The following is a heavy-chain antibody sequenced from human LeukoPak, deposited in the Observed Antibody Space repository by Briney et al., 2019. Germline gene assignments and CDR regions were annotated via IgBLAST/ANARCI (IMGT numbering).Heavy chain of an antibody. D-gene: IGHD3-3*02. CDR1: GGSFSGYY. J-gene: IGHJ3*02. CDR3: ARVLARAFDI. CDR2: INHSGST. V-gene: IGHV4-34*01. Sequence: SETLSLTCAVYGGSFSGYYWSWVRQPPGKGLEWIGEINHSGSTNYNPSLKSRVTISVDTSKNQFSLKLSSVTAADTAVYYCARVLARAFDIWGQGTMVTVSS.